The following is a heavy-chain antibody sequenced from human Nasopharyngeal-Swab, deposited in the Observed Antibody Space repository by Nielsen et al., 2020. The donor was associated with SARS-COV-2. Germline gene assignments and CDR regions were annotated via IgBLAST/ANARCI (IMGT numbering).Heavy chain of an antibody. Sequence: GGSLRLSCAASGFVFSIYGMNWVRQAPGKGLEWVSSISSRSSNIYYADSVKGRFTISRDNAKNSLYLQMNSLRAEDPAVYYCARDIGGGRYGSDYWGQGTLVTVSS. CDR1: GFVFSIYG. CDR2: ISSRSSNI. D-gene: IGHD3-16*01. CDR3: ARDIGGGRYGSDY. V-gene: IGHV3-21*01. J-gene: IGHJ4*02.